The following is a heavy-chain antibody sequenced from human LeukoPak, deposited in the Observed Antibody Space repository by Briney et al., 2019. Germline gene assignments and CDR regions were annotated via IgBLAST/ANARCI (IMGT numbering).Heavy chain of an antibody. CDR3: AKAAVMYDSSGYYYF. CDR2: ISYDGSNK. V-gene: IGHV3-30*18. J-gene: IGHJ4*02. CDR1: GFTFSSYG. D-gene: IGHD3-22*01. Sequence: PGGSLRLSCAASGFTFSSYGMHWVRQAPGKGLEWVAVISYDGSNKYYADSVKGRFTISRDNSKNTLYLQMNSLRAEDTAVYYCAKAAVMYDSSGYYYFWGQGTLVTVSS.